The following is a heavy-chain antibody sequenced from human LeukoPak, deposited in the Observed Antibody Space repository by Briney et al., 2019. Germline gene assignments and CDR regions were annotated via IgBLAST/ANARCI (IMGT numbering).Heavy chain of an antibody. CDR1: GFTFSSYV. CDR3: ARDLSGSGWFDY. CDR2: ISYDGSNK. J-gene: IGHJ4*02. V-gene: IGHV3-30-3*01. D-gene: IGHD6-19*01. Sequence: GGSLRLSCAASGFTFSSYVMHWVRQAPGKGLEWVAVISYDGSNKYYADSVKGRFTISRDNSKNTLYLQMNSLRAEDTAVYYCARDLSGSGWFDYWGQGTLVTVSS.